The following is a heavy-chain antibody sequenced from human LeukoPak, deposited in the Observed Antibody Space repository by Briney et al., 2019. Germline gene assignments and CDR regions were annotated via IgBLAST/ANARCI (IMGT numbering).Heavy chain of an antibody. J-gene: IGHJ4*02. Sequence: ASLKVSCTASGYTFISYGISWVRQAPRQRREWMGWISAYNGNTNYAQKFQGRVTMTTDTSTSTAYMELRSLRSDDTAVYYCARGEVGGSYGIAFDYWGQGTLVTVSS. D-gene: IGHD1-26*01. CDR3: ARGEVGGSYGIAFDY. CDR2: ISAYNGNT. CDR1: GYTFISYG. V-gene: IGHV1-18*01.